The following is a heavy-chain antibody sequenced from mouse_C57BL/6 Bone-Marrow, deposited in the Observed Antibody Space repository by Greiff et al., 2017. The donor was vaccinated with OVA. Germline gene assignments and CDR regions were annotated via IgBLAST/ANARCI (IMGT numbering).Heavy chain of an antibody. D-gene: IGHD1-1*01. CDR3: ARGGSSSLYAMDY. CDR2: IHPNSGST. V-gene: IGHV1-64*01. Sequence: QVQLQQPGAELVKPGASVKLSCKASGYTFTSYWMHWVKQRPGQGLEWIGMIHPNSGSTNYNEKLKSKATLTVDKSSSTAYMQLSSLTSEDSAVYYCARGGSSSLYAMDYWGQGTSVTVSS. CDR1: GYTFTSYW. J-gene: IGHJ4*01.